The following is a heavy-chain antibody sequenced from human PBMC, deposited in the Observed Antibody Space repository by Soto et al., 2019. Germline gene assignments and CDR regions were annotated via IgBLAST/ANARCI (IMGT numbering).Heavy chain of an antibody. CDR2: IYPGDSDT. CDR3: ASSYYDSSGYYWPFDY. CDR1: GYSFTSYW. Sequence: GESLKISCKGSGYSFTSYWIGWVRHIPGKGLEWMGIIYPGDSDTRYSPSFQGQVTISADKSISTAYLQWSSLKASDTAMYYCASSYYDSSGYYWPFDYWGQGTLVTVSS. D-gene: IGHD3-22*01. J-gene: IGHJ4*02. V-gene: IGHV5-51*01.